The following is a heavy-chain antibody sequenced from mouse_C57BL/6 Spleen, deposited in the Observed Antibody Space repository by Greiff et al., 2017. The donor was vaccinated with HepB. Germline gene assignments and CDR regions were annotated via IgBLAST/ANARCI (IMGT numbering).Heavy chain of an antibody. CDR1: GYAFSSYW. CDR3: ARMGYGNYEADFDY. D-gene: IGHD2-1*01. Sequence: VQRVESGAELVKPGASVKISCKASGYAFSSYWMNWVKQRPGKGLEWIGQIYPGDGDTNYNGKFKGKATLTADKSSSTAYMQLSSLTSEDSAVYFCARMGYGNYEADFDYWGQGTTLTVSS. CDR2: IYPGDGDT. V-gene: IGHV1-80*01. J-gene: IGHJ2*01.